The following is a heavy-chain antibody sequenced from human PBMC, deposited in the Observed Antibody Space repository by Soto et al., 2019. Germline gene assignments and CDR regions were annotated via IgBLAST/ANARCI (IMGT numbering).Heavy chain of an antibody. D-gene: IGHD2-15*01. J-gene: IGHJ5*02. V-gene: IGHV4-61*01. CDR1: GGSISVRRYY. CDR2: ISYSGNS. CDR3: ARSYCSDDVRCNWFGP. Sequence: QVQLQESGPGLVRASETLSLTCTVSGGSISVRRYYWTWIRQPPGKGLEWIGYISYSGNSNYSPSLKSRVTISVDTSKNQFSLKLFSVTAADRAVYYCARSYCSDDVRCNWFGPWGQGTLVTVSS.